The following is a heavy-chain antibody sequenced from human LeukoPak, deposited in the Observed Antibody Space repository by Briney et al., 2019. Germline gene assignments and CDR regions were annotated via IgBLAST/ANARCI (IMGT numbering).Heavy chain of an antibody. CDR1: GFTFSSYS. J-gene: IGHJ4*02. CDR2: ISSSSSYI. Sequence: GGSLRLSCAASGFTFSSYSMNWVRQAPGKGLEWVSSISSSSSYIYYADSVKGRFTISRDNAKNSLYLQMNSLRAEDTAVYYCARDGVSGYDQYYFDYWGQGTLVTVSS. D-gene: IGHD5-12*01. CDR3: ARDGVSGYDQYYFDY. V-gene: IGHV3-21*01.